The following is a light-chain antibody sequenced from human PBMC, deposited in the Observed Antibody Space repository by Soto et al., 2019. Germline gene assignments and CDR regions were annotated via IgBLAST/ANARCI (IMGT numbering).Light chain of an antibody. Sequence: EIVLTQSPATLSFSPGERATLFCRASQNIRTDLAWYQQKSGQAPRLLIYDASNRATGVPARFSGGGSGTDFTLTVSGLEPEDFAVYYCQQRNTWPPTFGQGTKLEI. CDR1: QNIRTD. CDR2: DAS. J-gene: IGKJ2*01. V-gene: IGKV3-11*01. CDR3: QQRNTWPPT.